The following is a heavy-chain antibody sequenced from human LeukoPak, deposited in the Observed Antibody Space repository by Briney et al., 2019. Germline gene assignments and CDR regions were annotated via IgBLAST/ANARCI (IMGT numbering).Heavy chain of an antibody. D-gene: IGHD3-22*01. J-gene: IGHJ5*02. CDR3: ATSGYFNWFDP. CDR2: IYYSGST. Sequence: SETLSLTCTVSGGSISSGDYYWSWIRQPPGKGLEWIGYIYYSGSTYYNPSLKSRVTISVDTSKNQSSLKLSSVTAADTAVYYCATSGYFNWFDPWGQGTLVTVSS. V-gene: IGHV4-30-4*08. CDR1: GGSISSGDYY.